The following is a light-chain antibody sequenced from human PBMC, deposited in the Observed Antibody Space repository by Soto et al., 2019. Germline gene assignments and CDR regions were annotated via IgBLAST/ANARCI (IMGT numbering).Light chain of an antibody. CDR2: EVS. V-gene: IGLV2-14*01. Sequence: QSALTQPASVSGSPGQSITISCTGTSSDVGAYNYVSWYQQHPGKAPKLMIYEVSNRPSGVSNRFSGSKSGNTASLTISGLQAEDEADYYCSSYTTTNTYVFGTGTKLTVL. CDR3: SSYTTTNTYV. J-gene: IGLJ1*01. CDR1: SSDVGAYNY.